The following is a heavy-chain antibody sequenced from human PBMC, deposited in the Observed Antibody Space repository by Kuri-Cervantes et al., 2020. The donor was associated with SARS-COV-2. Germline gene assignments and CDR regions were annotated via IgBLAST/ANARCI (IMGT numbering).Heavy chain of an antibody. V-gene: IGHV4-61*02. D-gene: IGHD2-2*01. CDR3: ARGIVVVLPEGSWGNWFDP. CDR1: GGSISSGSYY. CDR2: IYTSGST. J-gene: IGHJ5*02. Sequence: SETLSLTCTVSGGSISSGSYYWSWIRQPAGKGLEWIGRIYTSGSTNYNPSLKSRVTISVDTSKNQFSLKLSSVTAADTAVYYCARGIVVVLPEGSWGNWFDPWGQGTLVTVSS.